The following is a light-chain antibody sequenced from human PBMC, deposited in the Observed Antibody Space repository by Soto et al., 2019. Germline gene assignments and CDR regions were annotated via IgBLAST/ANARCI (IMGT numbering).Light chain of an antibody. V-gene: IGKV3-11*01. CDR2: DAS. CDR1: QSVSKY. CDR3: QQRSNWPWT. J-gene: IGKJ1*01. Sequence: EIVLTQSPATLSLSPGERATLSCRASQSVSKYLAWYQQKPGQAPRLLIYDASNRATDIPARFSGSGSGTDFTLTISSLEPEEFAVYYCQQRSNWPWTFGQGTKVEIK.